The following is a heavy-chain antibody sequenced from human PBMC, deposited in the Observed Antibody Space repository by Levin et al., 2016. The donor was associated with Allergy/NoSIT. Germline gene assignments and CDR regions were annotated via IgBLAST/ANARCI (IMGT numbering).Heavy chain of an antibody. V-gene: IGHV1-46*03. J-gene: IGHJ4*02. CDR3: ARDYCSGGSCYAFDY. CDR2: INPSGGST. Sequence: WVRQAPGQGLEWMGIINPSGGSTSYAQKFQGRVTMTRDTSTSTVYMELSSLRSEDTAVYYCARDYCSGGSCYAFDYWGQGTLVTVSS. D-gene: IGHD2-15*01.